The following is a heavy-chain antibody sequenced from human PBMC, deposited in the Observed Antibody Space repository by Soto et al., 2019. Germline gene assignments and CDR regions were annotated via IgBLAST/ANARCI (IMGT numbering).Heavy chain of an antibody. D-gene: IGHD5-18*01. Sequence: QVQLVQSGAEVKKPGSSVKVSCKASGGTFSSYAISWVRQAPGQGLEWMGGIIPIFGTANYAQKFQGRVTITAAEFTSRAYRELGRLRAEDTAVYYCARATRDTAMVRGGYYFDYCTQGTLFAVSS. CDR3: ARATRDTAMVRGGYYFDY. J-gene: IGHJ4*02. CDR1: GGTFSSYA. CDR2: IIPIFGTA. V-gene: IGHV1-69*01.